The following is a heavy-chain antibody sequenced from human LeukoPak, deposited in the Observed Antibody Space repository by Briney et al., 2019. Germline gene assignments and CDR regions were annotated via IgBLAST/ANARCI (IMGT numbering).Heavy chain of an antibody. CDR3: ASGGSSGYYLSYY. Sequence: SETLSLTRTVSGGSISSYYWSWIRQPAGKGLEWIGRIYTSGSTNYNPSLKSRVTMSVDTSKNQFSLKLSSVTAADTTVYYCASGGSSGYYLSYYWGQGTLVTVSS. J-gene: IGHJ4*02. CDR1: GGSISSYY. CDR2: IYTSGST. V-gene: IGHV4-4*07. D-gene: IGHD3-22*01.